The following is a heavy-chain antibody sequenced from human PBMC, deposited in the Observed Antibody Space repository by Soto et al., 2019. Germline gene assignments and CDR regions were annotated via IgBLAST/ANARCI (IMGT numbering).Heavy chain of an antibody. Sequence: KQSQTLSLTCTVSGGSISSSSYYWGWIRQPPGKGLEWIGSIYYSGSTYYNPSLKSQVTISVDTSKNQFSLKLSSVTAADTAVYYCARHNAGHYDILTGYYPNWFDPWGQGTLVTVSS. V-gene: IGHV4-39*01. CDR3: ARHNAGHYDILTGYYPNWFDP. CDR2: IYYSGST. D-gene: IGHD3-9*01. J-gene: IGHJ5*02. CDR1: GGSISSSSYY.